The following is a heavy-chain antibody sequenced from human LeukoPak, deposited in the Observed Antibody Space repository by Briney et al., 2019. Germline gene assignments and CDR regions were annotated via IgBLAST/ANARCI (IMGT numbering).Heavy chain of an antibody. V-gene: IGHV4-4*02. J-gene: IGHJ4*02. CDR1: GDSISSSNW. CDR2: IYHSGST. D-gene: IGHD6-19*01. CDR3: ANRDSSGWYYFDY. Sequence: PSGTLSHTCAVSGDSISSSNWWSWVRQPPGKGLEWIGEIYHSGSTNYNPSLKSRVTISVDKSKNQFSLKLSSVTAADTAVYYCANRDSSGWYYFDYWGQGTLVTVSS.